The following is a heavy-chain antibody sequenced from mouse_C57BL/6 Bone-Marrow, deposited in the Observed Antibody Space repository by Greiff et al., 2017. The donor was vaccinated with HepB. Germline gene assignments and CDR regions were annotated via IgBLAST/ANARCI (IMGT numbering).Heavy chain of an antibody. Sequence: VQRVESGPGLVQPSQSLSITCTVSGFSLTSYGVHWVRQSPGKGLEWLGVIWSGGSTDYNAAFISRLSISKDNSKSQVFFKMNSLQADDTAIYYCAPSYYSNYGFAYWGQGTLVTVSA. CDR3: APSYYSNYGFAY. D-gene: IGHD2-5*01. J-gene: IGHJ3*01. CDR2: IWSGGST. CDR1: GFSLTSYG. V-gene: IGHV2-2*01.